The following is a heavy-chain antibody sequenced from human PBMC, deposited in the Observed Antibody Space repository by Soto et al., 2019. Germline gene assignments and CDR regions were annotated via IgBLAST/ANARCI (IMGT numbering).Heavy chain of an antibody. D-gene: IGHD2-21*01. CDR1: GFTFSSYG. V-gene: IGHV3-30*19. Sequence: GGSLRLSCAASGFTFSSYGMHWVRQAPGKGLEWVAVIWYDGSNKDFADSVKGRFTISRDNSKNTLYLQMNSLRAEDTAVYYCARGFPLWLEQWGQGTLVTVSS. CDR2: IWYDGSNK. CDR3: ARGFPLWLEQ. J-gene: IGHJ4*02.